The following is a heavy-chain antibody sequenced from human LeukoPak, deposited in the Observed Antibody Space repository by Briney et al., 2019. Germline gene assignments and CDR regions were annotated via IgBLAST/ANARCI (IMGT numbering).Heavy chain of an antibody. D-gene: IGHD3-10*01. Sequence: SETLSLTCTVSGGSISSSSYYWGWIRQPPWKGLEWIGNIYYSGSTYYNPSLKSRVTISVDTSKNQFSLKLSSVTAADTAVYYCARLKDVLLWFGELLSYYYDYWGQGTLVTVSS. CDR2: IYYSGST. CDR1: GGSISSSSYY. CDR3: ARLKDVLLWFGELLSYYYDY. J-gene: IGHJ4*02. V-gene: IGHV4-39*01.